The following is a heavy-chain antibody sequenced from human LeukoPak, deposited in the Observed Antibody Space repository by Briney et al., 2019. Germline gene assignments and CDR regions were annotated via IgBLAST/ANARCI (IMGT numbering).Heavy chain of an antibody. Sequence: SETLSLTCTVSGGSISSYYWSWIRQPPGKGLEWIGYIYYSGSTNYNPSLKSRVTISVDTSKNQFSLKLSSVTAADTAVYYRARARRRITMIVVVTHDAFDIWGQGTMVTVSS. J-gene: IGHJ3*02. V-gene: IGHV4-59*12. CDR2: IYYSGST. CDR1: GGSISSYY. CDR3: ARARRRITMIVVVTHDAFDI. D-gene: IGHD3-22*01.